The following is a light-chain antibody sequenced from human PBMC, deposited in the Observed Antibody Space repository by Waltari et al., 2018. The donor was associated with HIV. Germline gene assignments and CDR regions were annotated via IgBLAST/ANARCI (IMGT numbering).Light chain of an antibody. J-gene: IGKJ2*01. Sequence: EVVMTQSPATLSVSLGERATLTCRASQSILANLAWYQQKPGQAPRLLVYGASARAAGVPARFTGSGSGTEFTLTISSLQSEDFAVYYCQQYNYWPPYTFSQGTRRDIK. CDR1: QSILAN. CDR3: QQYNYWPPYT. V-gene: IGKV3-15*01. CDR2: GAS.